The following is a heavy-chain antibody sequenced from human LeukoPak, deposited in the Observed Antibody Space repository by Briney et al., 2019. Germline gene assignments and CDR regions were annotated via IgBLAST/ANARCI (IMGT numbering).Heavy chain of an antibody. J-gene: IGHJ3*02. CDR2: IYWDDDK. D-gene: IGHD2-15*01. CDR1: GFSLSTGGVG. CDR3: AHRGGCSGGSCYGDAFDI. Sequence: SGPTLVKPTQTLTLTCTFSGFSLSTGGVGVGWIRQPPGKALEWLALIYWDDDKRYSPSLKSRLTITKDTSKNQVVLTMTNMDPVDTATYYCAHRGGCSGGSCYGDAFDIWGQGTMVTVSS. V-gene: IGHV2-5*02.